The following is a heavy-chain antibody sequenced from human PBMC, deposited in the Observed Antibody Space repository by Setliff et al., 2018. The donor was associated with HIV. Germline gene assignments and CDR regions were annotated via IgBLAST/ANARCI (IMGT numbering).Heavy chain of an antibody. Sequence: GASVKVSCKASGYTFTGYFMHWVRQAPGQSLEWMGRINPDSGGAEYAQKFQGRVTMTRDTSITTVYMELSSLRSDDTVVYYCARSKIEYGSDSFDIWGQGTMVTVSS. V-gene: IGHV1-2*05. D-gene: IGHD3-10*01. CDR1: GYTFTGYF. CDR2: INPDSGGA. CDR3: ARSKIEYGSDSFDI. J-gene: IGHJ3*02.